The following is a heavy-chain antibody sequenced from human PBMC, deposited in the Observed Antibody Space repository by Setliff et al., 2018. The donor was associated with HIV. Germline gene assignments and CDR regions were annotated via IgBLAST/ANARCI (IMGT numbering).Heavy chain of an antibody. V-gene: IGHV4-39*07. CDR1: GGSISPTNYC. D-gene: IGHD7-27*01. CDR2: VCYSGGT. Sequence: SETLSLTCIVSGGSISPTNYCWGWIRQTPGQGLEWIGTVCYSGGTYYNPSLMGRVTISVDTSKNQFSLKLSSVTAADTAVYYCARLGYRWGGNDYWGQGTLVTVSS. J-gene: IGHJ4*02. CDR3: ARLGYRWGGNDY.